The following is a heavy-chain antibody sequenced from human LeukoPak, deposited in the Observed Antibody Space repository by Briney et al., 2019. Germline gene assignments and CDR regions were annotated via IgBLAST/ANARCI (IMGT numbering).Heavy chain of an antibody. V-gene: IGHV1-2*02. CDR3: ASGGPLEREIVLFFSDF. CDR2: INPNSGGT. Sequence: ASVKVSCKASGYTFTSHDINWVRQATGQGLEWMGWINPNSGGTNYAQKFQGRVTMTRNTSISTAYMELSRLRSDDTAVYYCASGGPLEREIVLFFSDFWGQGTLVTVSS. J-gene: IGHJ4*02. D-gene: IGHD5-12*01. CDR1: GYTFTSHD.